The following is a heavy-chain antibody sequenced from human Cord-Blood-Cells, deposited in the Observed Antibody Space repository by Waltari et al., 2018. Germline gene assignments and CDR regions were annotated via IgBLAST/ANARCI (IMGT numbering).Heavy chain of an antibody. CDR3: ARRADDAFDI. Sequence: QLQLQESGPGLVKPSETLSLTCTVSGGSISSSSYYWGWIRQPPGKGREWIGSIYYSGSTYYNPSLKSRVTISVDTSKNQFSLKLSSVTAADTAVYYCARRADDAFDIWGQGTMVTVSS. D-gene: IGHD1-26*01. CDR2: IYYSGST. J-gene: IGHJ3*02. CDR1: GGSISSSSYY. V-gene: IGHV4-39*01.